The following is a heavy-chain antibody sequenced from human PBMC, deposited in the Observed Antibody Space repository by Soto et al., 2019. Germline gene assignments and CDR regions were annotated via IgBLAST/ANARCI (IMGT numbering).Heavy chain of an antibody. CDR1: GFTFRSSP. J-gene: IGHJ4*02. V-gene: IGHV3-23*01. D-gene: IGHD3-16*01. CDR3: AKDSNWGIIPPTHDH. Sequence: EVQLWESGGGLVQPGGSLRLSCAVSGFTFRSSPMSWVRRAPGKGLEWVSGINGGADSKHYAESVRGRFTIIRDNSKTTLLLQMNRLRIEATPIYYCAKDSNWGIIPPTHDHCGQGTQVTVSS. CDR2: INGGADSK.